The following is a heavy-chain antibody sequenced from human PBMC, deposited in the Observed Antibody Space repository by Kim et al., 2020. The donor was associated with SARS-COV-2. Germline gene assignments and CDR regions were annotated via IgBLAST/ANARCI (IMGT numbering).Heavy chain of an antibody. CDR3: ARSTSALYSYYGMDV. Sequence: ISVKGRFTISRENSKNTLYLQMGSLRAEDMAVYYCARSTSALYSYYGMDVWGQGTTVTVSS. J-gene: IGHJ6*02. D-gene: IGHD2-15*01. V-gene: IGHV3-64*01.